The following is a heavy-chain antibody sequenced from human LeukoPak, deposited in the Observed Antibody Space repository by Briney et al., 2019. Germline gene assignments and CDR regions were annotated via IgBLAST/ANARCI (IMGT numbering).Heavy chain of an antibody. J-gene: IGHJ4*01. CDR2: ISDNGDNT. Sequence: GGSLRLSCSASGFTFSVHYMHWVRQAPGKGLEYVSTISDNGDNTCYADSVKGRFIISRDNSKNTLYLQVNSLRAEDTAVYYCAKGGKWDVTPFDYWGQGTLVTVSS. CDR3: AKGGKWDVTPFDY. V-gene: IGHV3-64*04. CDR1: GFTFSVHY. D-gene: IGHD1-26*01.